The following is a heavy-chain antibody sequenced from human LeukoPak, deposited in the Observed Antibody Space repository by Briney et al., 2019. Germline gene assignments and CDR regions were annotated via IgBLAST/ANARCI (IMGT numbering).Heavy chain of an antibody. CDR1: GGSISSYY. D-gene: IGHD6-13*01. CDR3: ARDSLAAAGPTDYYYYGMDV. CDR2: IYYSGST. V-gene: IGHV4-59*01. J-gene: IGHJ6*02. Sequence: SETLSLTCTVSGGSISSYYWSWLRQPPGKGLEWLGYIYYSGSTNYNPSLKSRVTISVDTSKNQFSLKLSSVTAADTAVYYCARDSLAAAGPTDYYYYGMDVWGQGTTVTVSS.